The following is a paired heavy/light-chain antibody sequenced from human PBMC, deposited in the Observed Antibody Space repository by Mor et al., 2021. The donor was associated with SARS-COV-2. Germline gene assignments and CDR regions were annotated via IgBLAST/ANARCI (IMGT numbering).Heavy chain of an antibody. J-gene: IGHJ4*02. Sequence: QLQLQESGPGLVKPSETLSLTCTVSGGSISSNNHYWGWIRQSPGKGLEWIGNIYFSGNTYYNPSLKSRVTISVDTSKNQFSLKLISVTAADTAVYFCARSSGRNEYNFEYWGQGALVTVSS. V-gene: IGHV4-39*01. CDR3: ARSSGRNEYNFEY. CDR1: GGSISSNNHY. CDR2: IYFSGNT. D-gene: IGHD6-25*01.
Light chain of an antibody. CDR1: QVINDY. V-gene: IGKV1-16*01. CDR3: QQYSTFPPT. CDR2: AAS. J-gene: IGKJ2*01. Sequence: DIQMTQSPSSLSASVGDRVTITCRASQVINDYLAWFQQKPGKAPKSLMYAASTLQSGVPSRFSGSGSGTDFTLTIIGLQPEDFATYYCQQYSTFPPTFGQGTKLEVK.